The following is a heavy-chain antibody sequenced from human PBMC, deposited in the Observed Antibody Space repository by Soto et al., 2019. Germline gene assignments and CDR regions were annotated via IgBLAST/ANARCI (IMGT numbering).Heavy chain of an antibody. D-gene: IGHD6-6*01. CDR3: VRDSGEQLVRRGFYYYYMDV. Sequence: GASVKVSCKASGYTSTSYYMHWVRQAPGQGLEWMGIINPSGGSTSYAQKFQGRVTMTRDTSTSTVYMELNSLKDEDTAVYYCVRDSGEQLVRRGFYYYYMDVWGKGTTVTVSS. V-gene: IGHV1-46*01. CDR1: GYTSTSYY. CDR2: INPSGGST. J-gene: IGHJ6*03.